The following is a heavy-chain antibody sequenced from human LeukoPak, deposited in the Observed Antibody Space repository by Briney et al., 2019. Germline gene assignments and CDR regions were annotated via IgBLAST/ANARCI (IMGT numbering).Heavy chain of an antibody. CDR2: INPNSGGT. J-gene: IGHJ6*02. CDR3: ARAPTAAAGTDYYYGMDV. CDR1: GYTFSGYY. D-gene: IGHD6-13*01. Sequence: GASVKVSCKASGYTFSGYYMYWVRQAPGQGLEWMGRINPNSGGTNYAQKFQGRVTMTRDTSISTAYMELSRLRSDDTAVYYCARAPTAAAGTDYYYGMDVWGQGTTVTVSS. V-gene: IGHV1-2*06.